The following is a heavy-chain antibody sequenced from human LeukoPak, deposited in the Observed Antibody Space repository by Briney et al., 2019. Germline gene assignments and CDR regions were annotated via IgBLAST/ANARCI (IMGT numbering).Heavy chain of an antibody. J-gene: IGHJ4*02. CDR1: GFTFSSYA. CDR3: AKDQLDDYYDSSGYPGLFDY. CDR2: ISGSGGST. V-gene: IGHV3-23*01. D-gene: IGHD3-22*01. Sequence: GGSLRLSCAASGFTFSSYAMSWVRQAPGKGLEWVSAISGSGGSTYYADSVKGRFTISRDNSKNTLYLQMNSLRAEDTAVYYCAKDQLDDYYDSSGYPGLFDYRGQGTLVTVSS.